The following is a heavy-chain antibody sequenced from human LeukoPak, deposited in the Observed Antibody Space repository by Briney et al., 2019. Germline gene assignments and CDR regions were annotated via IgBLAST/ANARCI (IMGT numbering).Heavy chain of an antibody. V-gene: IGHV4-34*01. CDR2: INHSGST. CDR1: GGSFSGYY. J-gene: IGHJ6*02. D-gene: IGHD3-10*01. Sequence: PSETLSLTCAVYGGSFSGYYWSWIRQPPGKGLEWIGEINHSGSTNYNPSLKSRVTISVDTSKNQFSLKLSSVTAADTAVYYCARRGPRWFGELLNHYYYYGMDVWGQGTTVTVSS. CDR3: ARRGPRWFGELLNHYYYYGMDV.